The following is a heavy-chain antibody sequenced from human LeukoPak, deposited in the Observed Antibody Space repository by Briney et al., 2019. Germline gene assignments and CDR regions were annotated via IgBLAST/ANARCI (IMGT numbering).Heavy chain of an antibody. D-gene: IGHD5-18*01. CDR2: INSDGSST. CDR1: GFTFSSHW. CDR3: ARGGEYSYGHFDY. Sequence: GGSLRLSCAASGFTFSSHWIHWVRQAPGKGLAWVSRINSDGSSTSYADSVKGRFTISRDNAKNTLYLQMNSLRGEDTAVYYCARGGEYSYGHFDYWGQGTLVTVSS. V-gene: IGHV3-74*01. J-gene: IGHJ4*02.